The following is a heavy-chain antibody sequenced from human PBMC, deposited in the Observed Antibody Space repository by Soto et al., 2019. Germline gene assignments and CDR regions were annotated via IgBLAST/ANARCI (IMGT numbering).Heavy chain of an antibody. CDR2: INPSGGST. J-gene: IGHJ4*02. Sequence: GTSVKVACKASGYTVTRYYMQWVGQAKEQGLEWMGIINPSGGSTSYAQKFQGRVTMTRDTSTSTVYMELSSLRSEDTAVYFCARVPSVGAPPSLDYWRQGSLVTVSS. CDR3: ARVPSVGAPPSLDY. D-gene: IGHD1-26*01. CDR1: GYTVTRYY. V-gene: IGHV1-46*01.